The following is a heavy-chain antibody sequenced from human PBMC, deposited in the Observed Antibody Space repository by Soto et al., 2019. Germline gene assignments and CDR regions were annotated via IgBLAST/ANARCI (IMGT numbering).Heavy chain of an antibody. CDR2: IIPIFNTP. CDR1: GGTFSSYG. CDR3: ATIAGRPENYYYGMDV. V-gene: IGHV1-69*06. D-gene: IGHD6-6*01. J-gene: IGHJ6*02. Sequence: QVQLVQSGAEVKKPGSSVKVSCKASGGTFSSYGITWVRQAPGQGLEWMGGIIPIFNTPDYARKFQGRVTITADKSTSTAYMELSSLRSEDTAVYYCATIAGRPENYYYGMDVWDQGTTVTVSS.